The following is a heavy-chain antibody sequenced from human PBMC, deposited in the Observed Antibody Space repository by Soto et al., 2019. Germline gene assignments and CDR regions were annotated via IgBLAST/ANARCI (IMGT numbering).Heavy chain of an antibody. CDR1: GFTFSSYG. CDR3: AKEAVGATPDY. V-gene: IGHV3-30*18. D-gene: IGHD1-26*01. J-gene: IGHJ4*02. Sequence: HPGGSLRLSCAASGFTFSSYGMHWVRQAPGKGLEWVAVISYDGSDKYYADSVKGRFTISRDNSKNTLYLQMNSLRAEDTAVFYCAKEAVGATPDYWGQGTLVTVSS. CDR2: ISYDGSDK.